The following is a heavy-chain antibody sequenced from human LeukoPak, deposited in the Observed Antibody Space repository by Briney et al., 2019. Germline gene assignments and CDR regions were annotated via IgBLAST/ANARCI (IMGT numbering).Heavy chain of an antibody. J-gene: IGHJ3*02. CDR1: GGSISGSSYY. CDR3: ARYYYDSSGYYPGAFDI. D-gene: IGHD3-22*01. CDR2: IYYSGST. V-gene: IGHV4-39*01. Sequence: SETLSLTCTVSGGSISGSSYYWGWIRQPPGKGLEWIGSIYYSGSTYYNPSLKSRVTISVDTSKNQFSLKLSSVTAADTAVYYCARYYYDSSGYYPGAFDIWGQGTMVTVSS.